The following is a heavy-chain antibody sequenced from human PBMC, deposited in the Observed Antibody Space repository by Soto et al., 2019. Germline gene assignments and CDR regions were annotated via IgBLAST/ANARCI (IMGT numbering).Heavy chain of an antibody. D-gene: IGHD3-3*01. CDR1: GFTFSSYA. V-gene: IGHV3-23*01. J-gene: IGHJ4*02. CDR3: ADGGEWSFNFEY. Sequence: EVQLLESGGGLVQSGGSLRLSCAASGFTFSSYAMSWVRQAPGKGLEWVSGISASGSNTYYADSVKGRFTISRDNSKNTLYLQMNNLRVEDKAVYYCADGGEWSFNFEYGGQGTLVTVFS. CDR2: ISASGSNT.